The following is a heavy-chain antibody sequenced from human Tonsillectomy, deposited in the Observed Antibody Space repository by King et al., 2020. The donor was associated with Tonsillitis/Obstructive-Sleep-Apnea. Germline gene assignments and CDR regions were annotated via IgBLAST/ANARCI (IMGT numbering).Heavy chain of an antibody. Sequence: VQLVESGGGLVQPGGSLTLSCAASGFTFSSYAMTWVRQAPGKGLEWVSGISGSGGSTYYADSVKGRVTISRDNSKNTLYLQMNSLRVEDTAVYYCAKAFSLGYYYYYMDVWGKGTTVTVSS. V-gene: IGHV3-23*04. CDR1: GFTFSSYA. J-gene: IGHJ6*03. CDR2: ISGSGGST. CDR3: AKAFSLGYYYYYMDV. D-gene: IGHD6-13*01.